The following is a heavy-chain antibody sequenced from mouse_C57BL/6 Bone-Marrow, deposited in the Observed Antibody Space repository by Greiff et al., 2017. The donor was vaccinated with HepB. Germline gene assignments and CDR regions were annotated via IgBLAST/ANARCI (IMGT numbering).Heavy chain of an antibody. V-gene: IGHV1-81*01. D-gene: IGHD1-1*01. CDR3: ARGYYYGRRFAY. Sequence: QVQLKESGAELARPGASVKLSCKASGYTFTSYGISWVKQRTGQGLEWIGEIYPRSGNTYYNEKFKGKATLTADKSSSTAYMELRSLTSEDSAVYFCARGYYYGRRFAYWGQGTLVTVSA. CDR2: IYPRSGNT. CDR1: GYTFTSYG. J-gene: IGHJ3*01.